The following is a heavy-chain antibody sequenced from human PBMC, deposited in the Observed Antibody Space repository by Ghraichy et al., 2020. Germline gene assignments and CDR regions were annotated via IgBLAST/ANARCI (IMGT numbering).Heavy chain of an antibody. Sequence: LRLSCTVSGGSISSGGYYWSWIRQHPGKGLEWIGYIYYSGSTYYNPSLKSRVTISVDTSKNQFSLKLSSVTAADTAVYYCARGRYRRVGATTTSNDYWGQGTLVTVSS. V-gene: IGHV4-31*03. CDR1: GGSISSGGYY. CDR2: IYYSGST. J-gene: IGHJ4*02. D-gene: IGHD1-26*01. CDR3: ARGRYRRVGATTTSNDY.